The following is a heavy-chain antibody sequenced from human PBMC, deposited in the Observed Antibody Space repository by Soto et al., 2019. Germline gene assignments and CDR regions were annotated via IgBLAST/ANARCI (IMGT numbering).Heavy chain of an antibody. D-gene: IGHD3-9*01. CDR1: GFTFSSYA. CDR3: ARDWSRRYFDWLVDPSDAFDI. Sequence: PGGSLRLSCAASGFTFSSYAMHWVRQAPGKGLEWVAVISYDGSNKYYADSVKGRFTISRDNSKNTLYLQMNSLRAEDTAVYYCARDWSRRYFDWLVDPSDAFDIWGQGTMVTVSS. J-gene: IGHJ3*02. V-gene: IGHV3-30-3*01. CDR2: ISYDGSNK.